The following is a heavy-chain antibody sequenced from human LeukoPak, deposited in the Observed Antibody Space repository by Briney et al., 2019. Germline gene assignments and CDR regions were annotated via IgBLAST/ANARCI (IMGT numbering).Heavy chain of an antibody. Sequence: SVKVSCKASGGTFSSYAISWVRQALGQGLEWMGGIIPIFGTANYAQKFQGRVTITTDESTSTAYMELSSLRSEDTAVYYCARDYCSGGSCYFYFDYWGQGTLVTVSS. CDR3: ARDYCSGGSCYFYFDY. D-gene: IGHD2-15*01. J-gene: IGHJ4*02. V-gene: IGHV1-69*05. CDR2: IIPIFGTA. CDR1: GGTFSSYA.